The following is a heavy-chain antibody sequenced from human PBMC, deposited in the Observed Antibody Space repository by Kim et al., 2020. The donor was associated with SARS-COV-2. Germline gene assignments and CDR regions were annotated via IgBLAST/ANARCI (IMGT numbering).Heavy chain of an antibody. CDR3: ARHVKVYGGHEMDYYYYMDV. J-gene: IGHJ6*03. CDR2: IYYSGST. CDR1: GGSISSYY. Sequence: SETLSLTCTVSGGSISSYYWSWIRQPPGKGLEWIGYIYYSGSTNYNPSLKSRVTISVDTSKNQFSLKLSSVTAADTAVYYCARHVKVYGGHEMDYYYYMDVWGKGTTVTVSS. D-gene: IGHD4-17*01. V-gene: IGHV4-59*08.